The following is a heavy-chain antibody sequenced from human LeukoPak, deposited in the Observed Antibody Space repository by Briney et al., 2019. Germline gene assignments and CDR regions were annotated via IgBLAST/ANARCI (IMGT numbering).Heavy chain of an antibody. D-gene: IGHD3-3*01. Sequence: ASVKVSCKASGGTFSSYAISWVRQAPGQGLEWMGGIIPIFGTANYAQKFQGRVTMTRNTSISTAYMELSSLRSEDTAVYYCATTHTPTYYDFWSGYRFRGMDVWGQGTTVTVSS. CDR3: ATTHTPTYYDFWSGYRFRGMDV. CDR1: GGTFSSYA. J-gene: IGHJ6*02. CDR2: IIPIFGTA. V-gene: IGHV1-69*05.